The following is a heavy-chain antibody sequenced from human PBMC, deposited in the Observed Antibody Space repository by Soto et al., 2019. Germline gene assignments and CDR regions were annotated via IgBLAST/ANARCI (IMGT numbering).Heavy chain of an antibody. J-gene: IGHJ5*02. CDR3: VRGGIAGHWFDP. D-gene: IGHD2-21*01. Sequence: PSETLSLTCTVSGGSISSRGYYWGWIRQPPGKGLEWLGSIFYSGSTYYTPSLKGRLTLSADTSRNQLSLHLTSVTAADTAVYYCVRGGIAGHWFDPWGQGILVTVSS. CDR1: GGSISSRGYY. V-gene: IGHV4-31*03. CDR2: IFYSGST.